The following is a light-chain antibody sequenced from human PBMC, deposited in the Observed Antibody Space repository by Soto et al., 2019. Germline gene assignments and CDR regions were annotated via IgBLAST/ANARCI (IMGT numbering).Light chain of an antibody. Sequence: AIQVTQSPSSLSASVGDRVTITCRASQGIRNDLGWYQQKPGKPPKLLIYATSRLQSGVPSRFNGSGSGTDFTLTISSLQPEDFATYYCLQDYDYPLTFGGGTKVQIK. CDR1: QGIRND. CDR3: LQDYDYPLT. J-gene: IGKJ4*01. V-gene: IGKV1-6*01. CDR2: ATS.